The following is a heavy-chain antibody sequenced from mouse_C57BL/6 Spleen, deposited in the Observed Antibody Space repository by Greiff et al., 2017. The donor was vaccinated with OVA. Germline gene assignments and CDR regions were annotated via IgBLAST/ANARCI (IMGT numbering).Heavy chain of an antibody. CDR1: GYAFTNYL. CDR3: ARSPYDYDDY. V-gene: IGHV1-54*01. J-gene: IGHJ2*01. D-gene: IGHD2-4*01. CDR2: INPGSGGT. Sequence: VQLQESGAELVRPGTSVKVSCKASGYAFTNYLIEWVKQRPGQGLEWIGVINPGSGGTNYNEKFKGKATLTADKSSSTAYMQLSSLTSEDSAVYFCARSPYDYDDYWGQGTTLTVSS.